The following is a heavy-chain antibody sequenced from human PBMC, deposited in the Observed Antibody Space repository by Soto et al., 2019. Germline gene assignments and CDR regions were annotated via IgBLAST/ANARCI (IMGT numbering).Heavy chain of an antibody. CDR3: AREYSRWFDP. CDR2: IYHSGTT. CDR1: GDSFSSYY. Sequence: TSETLSLTCTVSGDSFSSYYWGWIRQPPGKGLEWIGYIYHSGTTTYNPSLKSRVTISVDTSKNQFSLKLSSVTAADTAVYYCAREYSRWFDPWGQGTLVTVSS. V-gene: IGHV4-59*01. D-gene: IGHD2-15*01. J-gene: IGHJ5*02.